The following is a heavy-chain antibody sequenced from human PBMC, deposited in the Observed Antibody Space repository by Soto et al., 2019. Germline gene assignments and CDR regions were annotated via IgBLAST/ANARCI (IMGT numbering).Heavy chain of an antibody. Sequence: PGESLKISCRGSGYTFTDYWIVWVRQMPGKGLELMGVIYPGDSKTKYSPSFQGQVTLSADKSITTAYLQWSSLKASDTAMYYCARGVADYYYDGTGYYQLDSWGQGTLVTVSS. CDR1: GYTFTDYW. J-gene: IGHJ4*02. D-gene: IGHD3-22*01. CDR3: ARGVADYYYDGTGYYQLDS. V-gene: IGHV5-51*01. CDR2: IYPGDSKT.